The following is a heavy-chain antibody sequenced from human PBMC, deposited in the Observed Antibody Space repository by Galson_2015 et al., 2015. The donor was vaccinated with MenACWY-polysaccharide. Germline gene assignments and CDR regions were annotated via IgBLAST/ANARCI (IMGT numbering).Heavy chain of an antibody. CDR2: ISWNSGSI. J-gene: IGHJ4*02. Sequence: SLRLSCAASGFTFSSYAMSWVRQAPGKGLEWVSGISWNSGSIGYADSVKGRFTISRDNAKNSLYLQMNSLRAEDTAVYYCAKDDTIFGVVNLFDYWGQGTLVTVSS. D-gene: IGHD3-3*01. CDR3: AKDDTIFGVVNLFDY. V-gene: IGHV3-9*01. CDR1: GFTFSSYA.